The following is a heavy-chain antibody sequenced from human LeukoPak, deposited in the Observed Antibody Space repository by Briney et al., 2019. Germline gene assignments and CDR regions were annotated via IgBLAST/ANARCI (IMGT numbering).Heavy chain of an antibody. CDR2: IRYDGSNK. CDR1: GFTFSSYG. J-gene: IGHJ4*02. CDR3: AKDLAVLLWFGIGNY. Sequence: GGSLRLSCAASGFTFSSYGMHWVRQAPSKGLEWVAFIRYDGSNKYYADSVKGRFTISRDNSKNTLYLQMNSLRAEDTAVYYCAKDLAVLLWFGIGNYWGQGTLVTVSS. V-gene: IGHV3-30*02. D-gene: IGHD3-10*01.